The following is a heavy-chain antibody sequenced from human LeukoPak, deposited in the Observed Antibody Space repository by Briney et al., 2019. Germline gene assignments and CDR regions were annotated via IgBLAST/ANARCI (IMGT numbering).Heavy chain of an antibody. V-gene: IGHV3-21*04. Sequence: MPGGSLRLSCVASGFTFSSYSMNWVRQAPGKGLEWVSSISSSSSYIYYADSVKGRFTISRDNAKNTLYLQMNSLRAEDTAVYYCAKGFVELGIVRGAVDYWGQGTLVTVSS. CDR1: GFTFSSYS. D-gene: IGHD7-27*01. CDR3: AKGFVELGIVRGAVDY. J-gene: IGHJ4*02. CDR2: ISSSSSYI.